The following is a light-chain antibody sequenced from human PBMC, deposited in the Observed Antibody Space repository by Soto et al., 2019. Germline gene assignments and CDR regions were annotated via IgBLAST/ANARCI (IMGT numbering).Light chain of an antibody. CDR2: GAS. V-gene: IGKV3D-15*01. Sequence: EIVMTQSPATLSVSRGERATLSCRANQAISSNLAWYQQKPGQAPRLLIYGASTRATGIPDRFSGSGSGTDFTLTISRLEPEDFAVYYCQQYDNWPRTFGGGTKVDIK. J-gene: IGKJ4*02. CDR1: QAISSN. CDR3: QQYDNWPRT.